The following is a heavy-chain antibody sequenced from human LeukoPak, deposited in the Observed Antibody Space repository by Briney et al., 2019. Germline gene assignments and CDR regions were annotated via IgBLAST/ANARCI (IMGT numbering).Heavy chain of an antibody. CDR3: GKEEDTAMVTIDY. V-gene: IGHV3-30*02. D-gene: IGHD5-18*01. Sequence: PGGSLRLFCTASGFTFSSYGMHWLRQAPGKGLEWVAFIRYDGSNTHYADSVKGRFTISRGNSKHTLYLQMKRLRPQHRAVFFCGKEEDTAMVTIDYWGQGTLVTVPS. J-gene: IGHJ4*02. CDR2: IRYDGSNT. CDR1: GFTFSSYG.